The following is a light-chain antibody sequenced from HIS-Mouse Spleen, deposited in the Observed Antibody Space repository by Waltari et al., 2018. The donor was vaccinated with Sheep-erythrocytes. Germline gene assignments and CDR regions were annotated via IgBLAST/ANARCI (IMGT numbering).Light chain of an antibody. Sequence: QSALTHPASVSGSPGQSITISCTGTSSDVGSYNLVSWYQQHPGKAPKLMINEGSKRPSGVSNRFSGSKSGNTASLTISGLQAEDEADYYCCSYAGSSTPWVFGGGTKLTVL. J-gene: IGLJ3*02. CDR3: CSYAGSSTPWV. CDR1: SSDVGSYNL. CDR2: EGS. V-gene: IGLV2-23*01.